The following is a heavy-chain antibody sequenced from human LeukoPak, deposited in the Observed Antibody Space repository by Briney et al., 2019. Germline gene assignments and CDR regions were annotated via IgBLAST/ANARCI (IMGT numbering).Heavy chain of an antibody. CDR1: GYTFTGYD. Sequence: ASVRVSCKASGYTFTGYDVNWVRQATGQGLEWMGWMNPNTGDTGYARKFQGRVTMTRNSSIDTAYMELSGLRSEDTAVYYCTRGSLSVSSRDYWGQGTLPTVSS. J-gene: IGHJ4*02. D-gene: IGHD1-26*01. CDR2: MNPNTGDT. V-gene: IGHV1-8*01. CDR3: TRGSLSVSSRDY.